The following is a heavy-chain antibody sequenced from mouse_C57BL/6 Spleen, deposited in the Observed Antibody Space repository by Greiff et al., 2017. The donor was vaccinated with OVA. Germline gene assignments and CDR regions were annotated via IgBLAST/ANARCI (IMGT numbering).Heavy chain of an antibody. D-gene: IGHD2-2*01. V-gene: IGHV5-17*01. J-gene: IGHJ3*01. CDR3: ARNGGYEFAY. CDR1: GFTFSDYG. CDR2: ISSGSSTL. Sequence: DVKLVESGGGLVKPGGSLKLSCAASGFTFSDYGMHWVRQAPEKGLEWVAYISSGSSTLYYADTVKGRFTISRDNAKNTLFLQMTSLRSEDTAMYYCARNGGYEFAYWGQGTLVTVSA.